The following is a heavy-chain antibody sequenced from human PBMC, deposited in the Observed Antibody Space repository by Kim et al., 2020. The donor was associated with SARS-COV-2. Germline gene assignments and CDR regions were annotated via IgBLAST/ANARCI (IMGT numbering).Heavy chain of an antibody. Sequence: GGSLRLSCAASGFTFSNAWMSWVRQAPGKGLEWVGRIKSKTDGGTTDYAAPVKGRFTISRDDSKNKLYLQMNSLKTEDTAVYYCTTGNDDYGDYSFDYWGQGTLVTVSS. D-gene: IGHD4-17*01. CDR3: TTGNDDYGDYSFDY. CDR2: IKSKTDGGTT. V-gene: IGHV3-15*01. J-gene: IGHJ4*02. CDR1: GFTFSNAW.